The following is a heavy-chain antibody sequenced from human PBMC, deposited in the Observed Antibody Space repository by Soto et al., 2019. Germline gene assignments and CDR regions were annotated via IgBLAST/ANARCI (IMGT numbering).Heavy chain of an antibody. CDR1: GGTFSSYA. J-gene: IGHJ6*02. V-gene: IGHV1-69*12. D-gene: IGHD2-15*01. CDR3: ARHSCCSTPNYYYGMDV. Sequence: QVQLVQSGAEVKKPGSSVKVSCKASGGTFSSYAISWVRQAPGQGLEWMGGIIPIFGTANYAQKFQGRVTITADQSXSXAYTELSSLRSEDTAVYYCARHSCCSTPNYYYGMDVWGQGTTVTVSS. CDR2: IIPIFGTA.